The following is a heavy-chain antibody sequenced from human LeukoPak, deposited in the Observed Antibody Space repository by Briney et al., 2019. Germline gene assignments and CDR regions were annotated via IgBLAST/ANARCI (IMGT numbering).Heavy chain of an antibody. Sequence: GGSLRLSCAASGFTFSSYAMHWVRQAPGKGLEWVAVISYDGSNKYYADSVKGRFTISRDNSKNTLYLQMNSLRAEDTAVYYCARDGVLGGYYYFDYWGQGTLVTVSS. D-gene: IGHD5-12*01. CDR1: GFTFSSYA. J-gene: IGHJ4*02. CDR2: ISYDGSNK. V-gene: IGHV3-30-3*01. CDR3: ARDGVLGGYYYFDY.